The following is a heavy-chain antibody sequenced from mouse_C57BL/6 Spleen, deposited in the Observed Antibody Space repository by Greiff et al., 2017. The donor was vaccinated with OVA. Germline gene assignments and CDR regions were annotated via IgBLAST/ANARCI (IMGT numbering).Heavy chain of an antibody. CDR3: ARCYGNLGDFDY. V-gene: IGHV5-16*01. D-gene: IGHD2-1*01. CDR1: GFTFSDYY. CDR2: INYDGSST. Sequence: EVQVVESEGGLVQPGSSMKLSCTASGFTFSDYYMAWVRQVPEKGLEWVANINYDGSSTYYLDSLKSRFIISRDNAKNILYLQMSSLKSEDTATYYCARCYGNLGDFDYWGQGTTLTVSS. J-gene: IGHJ2*01.